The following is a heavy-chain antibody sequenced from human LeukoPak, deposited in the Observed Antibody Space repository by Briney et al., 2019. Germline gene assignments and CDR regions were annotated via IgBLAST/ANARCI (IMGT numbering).Heavy chain of an antibody. CDR1: GYTFTGYY. V-gene: IGHV1-2*02. CDR2: IDPNTAGT. J-gene: IGHJ6*03. D-gene: IGHD4-11*01. Sequence: RASVKVSCKASGYTFTGYYFHWVRQAPGQGLEWMGWIDPNTAGTNYAQVFLGGVTLTWDTSISTAYMELTRLTSDDTAVYYCATSAGDYRAGHYYYMGVWGKGTSVTVSS. CDR3: ATSAGDYRAGHYYYMGV.